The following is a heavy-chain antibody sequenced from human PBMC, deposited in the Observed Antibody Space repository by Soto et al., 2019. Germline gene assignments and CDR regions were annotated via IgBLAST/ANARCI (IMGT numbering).Heavy chain of an antibody. D-gene: IGHD1-26*01. CDR2: ISYDGSNK. Sequence: QVQLVESGGGVVQPGRSLRLSCAASGFTFSSYAMHWVRQAPGKGLEWVAVISYDGSNKYYADSVKGRFTISRDNSKNTLYLQMNSLRAEDTAVYYCARYGMVGASLNWGQGTLVTVSS. J-gene: IGHJ4*02. V-gene: IGHV3-30-3*01. CDR3: ARYGMVGASLN. CDR1: GFTFSSYA.